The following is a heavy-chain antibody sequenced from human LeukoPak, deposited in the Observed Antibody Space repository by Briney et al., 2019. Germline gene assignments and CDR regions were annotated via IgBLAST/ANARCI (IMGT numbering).Heavy chain of an antibody. J-gene: IGHJ6*03. CDR2: INWNGGNI. CDR3: AKDIAAAGTSGGYMDV. D-gene: IGHD6-13*01. V-gene: IGHV3-9*01. Sequence: PGGSLRLSCAASGFTFSSYGMHWVRQAPGKGLEWVSGINWNGGNIGYADSVKGRFTISRDNAKNSLYLQMNSLRAEDTALYYCAKDIAAAGTSGGYMDVWGKGTTVTISS. CDR1: GFTFSSYG.